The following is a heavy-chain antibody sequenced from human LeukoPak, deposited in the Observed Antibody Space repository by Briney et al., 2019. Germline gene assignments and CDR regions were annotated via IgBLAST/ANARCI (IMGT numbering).Heavy chain of an antibody. CDR2: INPNSGGT. V-gene: IGHV1-2*02. CDR1: GSPFTGYY. Sequence: ASVKFSCKASGSPFTGYYMHWVRQAPGQGLEWMGWINPNSGGTNYAQKFQGRVTMTRDTSISTAYMELSRLRSDDTAVYYCARDNGDMTTVDYWGQGTLVTVSS. D-gene: IGHD4-17*01. J-gene: IGHJ4*02. CDR3: ARDNGDMTTVDY.